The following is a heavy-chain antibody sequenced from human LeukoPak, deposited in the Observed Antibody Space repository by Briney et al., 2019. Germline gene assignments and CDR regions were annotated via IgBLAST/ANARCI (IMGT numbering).Heavy chain of an antibody. Sequence: ASVKVSCKTSGYSFIKNGINWVRQAPGQGLEWMGGIIPIFGTANYAQKFQGRVTITADESTSTAYMELSSLRSEDTAVYYCASSVDTAMEWYYFDYWGQGTLVTVSS. CDR1: GYSFIKNG. V-gene: IGHV1-69*13. CDR2: IIPIFGTA. D-gene: IGHD5-18*01. J-gene: IGHJ4*02. CDR3: ASSVDTAMEWYYFDY.